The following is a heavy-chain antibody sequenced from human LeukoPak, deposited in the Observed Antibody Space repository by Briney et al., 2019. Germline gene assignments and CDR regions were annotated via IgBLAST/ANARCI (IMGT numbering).Heavy chain of an antibody. D-gene: IGHD2/OR15-2a*01. V-gene: IGHV3-74*01. J-gene: IGHJ4*02. CDR3: TRDLSPAHF. CDR1: GFTFSAYW. Sequence: GGSLRLSCATSGFTFSAYWMHWVRQAPGKGLVWVSRVSGDGETTVYADSVKGRFTISRDNARNTLYLQMSSLGVDDTAVYYCTRDLSPAHFWGQGTLVTVSS. CDR2: VSGDGETT.